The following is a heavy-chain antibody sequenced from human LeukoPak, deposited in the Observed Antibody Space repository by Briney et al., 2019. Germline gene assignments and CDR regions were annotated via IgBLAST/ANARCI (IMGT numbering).Heavy chain of an antibody. Sequence: PGGSLRLSCAASGFTFSSFSMNWIRQVPGKGLEWVSKNSRNGDKYYADSVKGRFTISRDNAKNSLYLQMTSLSGEDTAVYYCARDHDWGFDYWGQGTLVTVSS. J-gene: IGHJ4*02. V-gene: IGHV3-21*01. D-gene: IGHD3-9*01. CDR1: GFTFSSFS. CDR2: KNSRNGDK. CDR3: ARDHDWGFDY.